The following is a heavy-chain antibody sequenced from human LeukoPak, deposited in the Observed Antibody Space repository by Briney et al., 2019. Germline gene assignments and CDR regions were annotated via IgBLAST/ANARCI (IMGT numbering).Heavy chain of an antibody. D-gene: IGHD6-13*01. CDR3: ARVAAAGTYYFDY. CDR2: IRYDGSNK. J-gene: IGHJ4*02. Sequence: GGSLRLSCAASGFTFSSYGMHWVRQAPGKGLEWVAFIRYDGSNKYYADSVKGRFTISRDNAKDSLYLQMNSLRAEDTAVYYCARVAAAGTYYFDYWGQGTLVTVSS. V-gene: IGHV3-30*02. CDR1: GFTFSSYG.